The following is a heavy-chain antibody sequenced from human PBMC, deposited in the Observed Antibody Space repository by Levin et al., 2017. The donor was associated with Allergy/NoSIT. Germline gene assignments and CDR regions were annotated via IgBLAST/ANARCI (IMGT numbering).Heavy chain of an antibody. D-gene: IGHD3-9*01. CDR3: ARRFIVGGIPNYDILTGYYPDAFDI. CDR1: GYSFTSYW. CDR2: IDPSDSYT. J-gene: IGHJ3*02. V-gene: IGHV5-10-1*01. Sequence: GESLKISCKGSGYSFTSYWISWVRQMPGKGLEWMGRIDPSDSYTNYSPSFQGHVTISADKSISTAYLQWSSLKASDTAMYYCARRFIVGGIPNYDILTGYYPDAFDIWGQGTMVTVSS.